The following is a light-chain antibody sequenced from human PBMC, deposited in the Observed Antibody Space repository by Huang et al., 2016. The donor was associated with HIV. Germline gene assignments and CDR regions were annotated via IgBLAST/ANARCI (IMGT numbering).Light chain of an antibody. CDR3: QQYDNWPQT. J-gene: IGKJ1*01. V-gene: IGKV3D-15*01. CDR1: QRVSYK. CDR2: GAT. Sequence: EIVMTQSPDTLSVSPGERATLSCRASQRVSYKLAWYQHKPGQAPRLLIYGATTRANGIPARLSGGGSETEFTLTISSLQSEDFAVYYCQQYDNWPQTFGQGTKVEIK.